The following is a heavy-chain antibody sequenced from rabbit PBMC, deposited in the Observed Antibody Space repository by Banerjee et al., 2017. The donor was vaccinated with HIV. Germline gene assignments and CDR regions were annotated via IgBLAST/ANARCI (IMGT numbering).Heavy chain of an antibody. Sequence: QQLEESGGDLVKPGASLTLTCTASGFSFSSGYDMCWVRQAPGKGLEWIGCIYTGIGSTDYASWAKGRFTISKTSSTTVTLQMASLTAADTATYFCARGEPGGGYDFNLWGQGTLVTVS. J-gene: IGHJ4*01. CDR3: ARGEPGGGYDFNL. CDR1: GFSFSSGYD. D-gene: IGHD8-1*01. CDR2: IYTGIGST. V-gene: IGHV1S40*01.